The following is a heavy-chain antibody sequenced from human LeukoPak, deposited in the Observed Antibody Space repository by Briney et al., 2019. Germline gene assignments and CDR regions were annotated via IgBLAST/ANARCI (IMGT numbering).Heavy chain of an antibody. Sequence: GASLKVSCKASGYTFTGYYMHWVRQAPGQGLEWMGWINPNSGATGHAQKFQGRVTMTRDTSISTSYMEVTGLRSDDTAVYFCARDGYCRGSSCPYQHWGQGTMVTVSS. J-gene: IGHJ1*01. CDR1: GYTFTGYY. D-gene: IGHD2-2*03. CDR2: INPNSGAT. V-gene: IGHV1-2*02. CDR3: ARDGYCRGSSCPYQH.